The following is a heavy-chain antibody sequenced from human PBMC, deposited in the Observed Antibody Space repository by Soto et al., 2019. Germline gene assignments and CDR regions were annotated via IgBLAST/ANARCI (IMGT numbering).Heavy chain of an antibody. Sequence: PGGSLRLSCAASGFTFSSYGMHWVRQAPGKGLEWVAVIWYDGSNKYYADSVKGRFTISRDNSKNTLYLQMNSLRAEDTAVYYCARDHGDSDWGFDYWGQGTLVTVSS. CDR2: IWYDGSNK. CDR3: ARDHGDSDWGFDY. CDR1: GFTFSSYG. D-gene: IGHD4-17*01. V-gene: IGHV3-33*01. J-gene: IGHJ4*02.